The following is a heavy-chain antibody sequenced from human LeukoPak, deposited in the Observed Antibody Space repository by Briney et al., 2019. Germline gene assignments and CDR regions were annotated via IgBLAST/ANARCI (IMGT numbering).Heavy chain of an antibody. J-gene: IGHJ4*02. Sequence: SQTLSLTCDISGDSVSSNIAAWNWLRQSPSRGLEWLGRTYYRSKWYNDYEASVKGRISINPDTSRNQFSLHLNSVTPEDTAVYYCAGEGGYGRLGEYWGQGTLVTVSS. V-gene: IGHV6-1*01. CDR3: AGEGGYGRLGEY. CDR2: TYYRSKWYN. CDR1: GDSVSSNIAA. D-gene: IGHD5-12*01.